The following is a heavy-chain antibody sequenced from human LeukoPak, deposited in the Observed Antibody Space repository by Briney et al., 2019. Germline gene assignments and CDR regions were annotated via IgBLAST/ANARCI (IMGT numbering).Heavy chain of an antibody. V-gene: IGHV1-46*01. CDR1: GYTFTSNY. CDR3: ARDQEGFDY. J-gene: IGHJ4*02. CDR2: IYPRDGST. Sequence: ASVKVSCKASGYTFTSNYIHWLRPAPAQGLEWMGMIYPRDGSTSYAQKFQGRVTVTRDTYTSTVHMELSGLRSEDRDVYYCARDQEGFDYWGQGTLVTVSS.